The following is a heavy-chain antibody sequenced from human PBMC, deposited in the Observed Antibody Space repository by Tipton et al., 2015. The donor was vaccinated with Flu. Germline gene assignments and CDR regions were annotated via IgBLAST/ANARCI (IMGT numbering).Heavy chain of an antibody. D-gene: IGHD3-10*01. CDR1: GGSISSYY. J-gene: IGHJ4*02. V-gene: IGHV4-4*07. CDR3: ARDPYNASGSLYDGGDYFDV. Sequence: TLSLTCTVSGGSISSYYWSWIRQPAGKGLEWIGRMHASGVTNYNPSLKSRVSMSVDTSMDQFSLKLTSVTAADTALYYCARDPYNASGSLYDGGDYFDVWGRGTLVSVSS. CDR2: MHASGVT.